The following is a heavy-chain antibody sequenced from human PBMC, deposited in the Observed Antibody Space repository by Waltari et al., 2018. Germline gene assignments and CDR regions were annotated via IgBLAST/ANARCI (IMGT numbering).Heavy chain of an antibody. CDR3: ARSGYDFWSGYYTGGAFDI. J-gene: IGHJ3*02. V-gene: IGHV4-59*13. CDR2: IYYSGST. CDR1: GGSISSYY. Sequence: QVQLQESGPGLVKPSETLSLTCTVSGGSISSYYWSWIRQHPGKGLEWIGYIYYSGSTNYNPSLKSRVTISVDTSKNQFSLKLSSVTAADTAVYYCARSGYDFWSGYYTGGAFDIWGQGTMVTVSS. D-gene: IGHD3-3*01.